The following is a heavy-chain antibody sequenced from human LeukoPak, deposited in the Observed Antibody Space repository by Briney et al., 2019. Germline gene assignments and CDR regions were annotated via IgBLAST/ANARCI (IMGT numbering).Heavy chain of an antibody. J-gene: IGHJ4*02. V-gene: IGHV3-30-3*01. Sequence: GGFLRLSCAASGFTFSSYAMHWVRQAPGKGLEWVAVISYDGSNKYYADSVKGRFTISRDNSKNTLYLQMNSLRAEDTAVYYCARDRVGATDYFDYWGQGTLVTVSS. D-gene: IGHD1-26*01. CDR2: ISYDGSNK. CDR3: ARDRVGATDYFDY. CDR1: GFTFSSYA.